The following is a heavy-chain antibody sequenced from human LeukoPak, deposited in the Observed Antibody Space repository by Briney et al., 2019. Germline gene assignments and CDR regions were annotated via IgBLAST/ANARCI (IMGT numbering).Heavy chain of an antibody. V-gene: IGHV3-21*04. CDR2: ISSSSSYI. D-gene: IGHD2-8*01. Sequence: PGGSLRLSCAASGFTFSSYSMNWVRQAPGKGLEWVSSISSSSSYIYYADSGKGRFTVSRDNSKNTLYLQMNSLRAEDTAVYYCAKDRTYCTNAICYNAFDIWGQGTMITVSS. CDR3: AKDRTYCTNAICYNAFDI. CDR1: GFTFSSYS. J-gene: IGHJ3*02.